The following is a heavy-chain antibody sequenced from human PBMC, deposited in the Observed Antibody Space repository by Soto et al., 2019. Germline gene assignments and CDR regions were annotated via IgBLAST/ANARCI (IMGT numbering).Heavy chain of an antibody. CDR3: AHLFYHESSGSTDGFDI. V-gene: IGHV2-5*02. CDR2: IYWDDDK. J-gene: IGHJ3*02. D-gene: IGHD3-22*01. CDR1: GFSLRTSGVG. Sequence: QITLKESGPTLVKPTQTLTLTCTFSGFSLRTSGVGVGWIRQPPEKALEWLALIYWDDDKRYSSFLKRRLTLTKDPSKNQVVLTMTNLYPVDTATYYCAHLFYHESSGSTDGFDIWGQGTTVTVSS.